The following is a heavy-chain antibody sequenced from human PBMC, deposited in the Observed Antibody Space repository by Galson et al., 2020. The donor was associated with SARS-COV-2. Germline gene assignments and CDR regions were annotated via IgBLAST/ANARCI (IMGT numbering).Heavy chain of an antibody. Sequence: ASVKVSCKASGYTFTSYGISWVRQAPGQGLEWMGWISGYNGNTNFDQKVRDRVTMSTDTSTSTAYMELRSLRYDDTAVYYCVRDESGAWRSDSCDIWGQGTMVTVSP. CDR2: ISGYNGNT. J-gene: IGHJ3*02. CDR1: GYTFTSYG. V-gene: IGHV1-18*04. D-gene: IGHD1-26*01. CDR3: VRDESGAWRSDSCDI.